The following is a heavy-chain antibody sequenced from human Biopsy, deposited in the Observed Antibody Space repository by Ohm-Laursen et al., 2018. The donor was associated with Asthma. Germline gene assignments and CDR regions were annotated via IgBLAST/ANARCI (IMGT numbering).Heavy chain of an antibody. CDR1: DYIFPRYS. CDR3: GLGKGGDQHTMVTLSS. D-gene: IGHD7-27*01. J-gene: IGHJ5*02. V-gene: IGHV1-18*01. CDR2: FSVHNGDP. Sequence: SVKSSCKASDYIFPRYSISWVRQAPGQGLEWMGGFSVHNGDPKYAQKFQGRVSLTTDTSTGTSFMDLRSLRFDDSAVYFCGLGKGGDQHTMVTLSSWGQGTLVTVSS.